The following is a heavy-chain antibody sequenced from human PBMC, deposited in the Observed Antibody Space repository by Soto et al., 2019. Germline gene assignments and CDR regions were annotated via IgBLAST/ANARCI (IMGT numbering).Heavy chain of an antibody. CDR2: ITWNSVST. CDR1: GFSFDDLA. V-gene: IGHV3-9*01. J-gene: IGHJ5*02. CDR3: AKERVRFLDA. D-gene: IGHD3-3*01. Sequence: QLVESGGGLVQPGGSLRLSCVASGFSFDDLAMHWVRQAPGKGLEWISGITWNSVSTDYANSWKGRFTVSRDNAKNSLYLQMSSLTTEDTALYFCAKERVRFLDAWGQGTLVTVSS.